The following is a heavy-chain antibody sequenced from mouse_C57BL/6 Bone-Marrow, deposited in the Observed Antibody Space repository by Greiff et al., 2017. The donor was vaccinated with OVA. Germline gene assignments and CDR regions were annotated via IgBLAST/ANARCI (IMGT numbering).Heavy chain of an antibody. Sequence: VQLQQSGAELARPGASVKPSCKASGYTFTSYGISWVKQSTGQGLEWIGEIYPRSGNTYYNEKFKGKATLTADKSSSTAYMELRSLTSEDSAVYFCARYYYGSRDWYFDVWGTGTTVTVSS. CDR1: GYTFTSYG. CDR2: IYPRSGNT. D-gene: IGHD1-1*01. CDR3: ARYYYGSRDWYFDV. J-gene: IGHJ1*03. V-gene: IGHV1-81*01.